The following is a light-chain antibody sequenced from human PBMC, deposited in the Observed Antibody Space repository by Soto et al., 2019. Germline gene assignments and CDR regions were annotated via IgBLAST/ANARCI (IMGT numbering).Light chain of an antibody. CDR3: SSYTIASVL. V-gene: IGLV2-14*03. Sequence: QSALTQPASVSGSPGQSITISCTGTSSDIGTYNYVSWYQQHPGKAPKLIIYEVINRPSGVSSRFSGSKSGNTASLTISGLQAEDEADYYCSSYTIASVLFGGGTKLTVL. CDR1: SSDIGTYNY. CDR2: EVI. J-gene: IGLJ2*01.